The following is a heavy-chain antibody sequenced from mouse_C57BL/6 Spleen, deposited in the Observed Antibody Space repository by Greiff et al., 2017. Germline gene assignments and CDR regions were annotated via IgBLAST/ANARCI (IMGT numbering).Heavy chain of an antibody. CDR1: GFTFSSYA. V-gene: IGHV5-9-1*02. J-gene: IGHJ2*01. Sequence: EVMLVESGEGLVKPGGSLTLSCAASGFTFSSYAMSWVRQTPEKRLEWVAYISSGGDYIYYADTVKGRFTISRDNARNTLYLQMSSLKSEDTAMYYCTRVSGSSGYYFDYWGQGTTLTVSS. CDR2: ISSGGDYI. D-gene: IGHD3-2*02. CDR3: TRVSGSSGYYFDY.